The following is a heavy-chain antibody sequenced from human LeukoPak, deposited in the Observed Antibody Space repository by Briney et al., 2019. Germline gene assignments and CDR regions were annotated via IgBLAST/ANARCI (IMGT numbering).Heavy chain of an antibody. J-gene: IGHJ4*02. CDR1: GYTLTELS. Sequence: ASVKVSCKVSGYTLTELSMCWVREAPGKGLGWRGSFDLEDGKTIYAQKFQGRVTMTQEPSTDTPYMELNSLRADDTAVYYCARDVWTGVAVSDYWGQGTLVTVSS. CDR3: ARDVWTGVAVSDY. CDR2: FDLEDGKT. V-gene: IGHV1-24*01. D-gene: IGHD6-19*01.